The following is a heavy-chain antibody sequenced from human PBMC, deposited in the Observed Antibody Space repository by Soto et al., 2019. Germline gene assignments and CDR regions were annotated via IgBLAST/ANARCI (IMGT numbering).Heavy chain of an antibody. J-gene: IGHJ5*02. CDR2: ISHSGST. CDR3: ERSTTWYYWFDP. Sequence: SETLSLTCAVYGGPFSDYYWNWIRQPPGKGLEWIGEISHSGSTNYNPSLRSRVSISVDTSKNRFSLKLGSVTAADTAVYYCERSTTWYYWFDPWGQGTLVTVSS. CDR1: GGPFSDYY. D-gene: IGHD6-13*01. V-gene: IGHV4-34*01.